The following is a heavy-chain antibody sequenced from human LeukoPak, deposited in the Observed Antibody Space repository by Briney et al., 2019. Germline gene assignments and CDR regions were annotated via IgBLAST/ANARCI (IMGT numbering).Heavy chain of an antibody. J-gene: IGHJ5*02. Sequence: ASVKVSCKASGYTFTSYYMHWVRQATGQGLEWMGWMNPNSGNTGYAQKFQGRVTITRNTSISTAYMELSSLRSEDTAVYYCARGTPKRNWFDPWGQGTLVTVSS. D-gene: IGHD1-1*01. CDR3: ARGTPKRNWFDP. CDR1: GYTFTSYY. CDR2: MNPNSGNT. V-gene: IGHV1-8*03.